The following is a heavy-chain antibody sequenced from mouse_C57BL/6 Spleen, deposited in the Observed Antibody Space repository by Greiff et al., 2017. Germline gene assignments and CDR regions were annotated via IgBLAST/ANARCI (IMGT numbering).Heavy chain of an antibody. CDR1: GYTFTTYT. Sequence: QVQLQQSGAELARPGASVKMSCKASGYTFTTYTMRWIKQRPGQGLEWIGYINPSSDYSKYNQNFKDKAKLTADKYSRTAYMRLSSLTSEDSAVYDCARGYYFDYWGQGTTLTVSS. J-gene: IGHJ2*01. CDR3: ARGYYFDY. V-gene: IGHV1-4*01. CDR2: INPSSDYS.